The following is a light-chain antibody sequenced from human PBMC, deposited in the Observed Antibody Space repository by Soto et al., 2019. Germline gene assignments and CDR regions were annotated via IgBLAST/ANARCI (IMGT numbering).Light chain of an antibody. CDR2: DAS. CDR1: QGISSW. CDR3: QHYNSYSEA. Sequence: DIQMTQSPSSVPASVGDRVTITCRASQGISSWLAWYQQKPGKAPKLLIYDASSLESGVPSRFSGSGSGTEFTLTISSLQPDDFATYYCQHYNSYSEAFGQGTKVDIK. V-gene: IGKV1-5*01. J-gene: IGKJ1*01.